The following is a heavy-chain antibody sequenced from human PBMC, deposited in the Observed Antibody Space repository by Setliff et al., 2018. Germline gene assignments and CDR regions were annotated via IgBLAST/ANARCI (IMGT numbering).Heavy chain of an antibody. CDR2: IHYSGTT. Sequence: SETLSLTCTVSGGSSSSHYWSWIRQPPGKGLECIGYIHYSGTTNYNPSLKSRVTISVDTSKNQFSLKLSSVTAADTAVYYCARELGVAGTDYWGQGTLVTVSS. D-gene: IGHD6-19*01. V-gene: IGHV4-59*11. CDR3: ARELGVAGTDY. CDR1: GGSSSSHY. J-gene: IGHJ4*02.